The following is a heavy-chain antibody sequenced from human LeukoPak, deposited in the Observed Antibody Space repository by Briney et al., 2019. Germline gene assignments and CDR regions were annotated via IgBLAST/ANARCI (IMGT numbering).Heavy chain of an antibody. D-gene: IGHD6-19*01. Sequence: GGSLRLSCAASGFTFSSHWMTWVRQARGKGLEWVANINQDGSEKYYVDSVKGRFTISRDNTKNSLYLQMNSLRAEDTTVYYCARGDLGRGWTFACWGQGTLVTVSS. CDR1: GFTFSSHW. V-gene: IGHV3-7*01. J-gene: IGHJ4*02. CDR3: ARGDLGRGWTFAC. CDR2: INQDGSEK.